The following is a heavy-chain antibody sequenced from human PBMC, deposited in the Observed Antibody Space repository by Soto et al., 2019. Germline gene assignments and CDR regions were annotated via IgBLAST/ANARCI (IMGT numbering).Heavy chain of an antibody. Sequence: PSETLSLTCTVSGGSISSGDHYWSWIRQPPGKGLEWIGYIYYSGSTYYNPSLKSRVTISVDTSKNKFSLKLSSVTAADTAVYYCARDYTVTTNYYYYGMDVWGQGTTVTVSS. V-gene: IGHV4-30-4*01. CDR3: ARDYTVTTNYYYYGMDV. J-gene: IGHJ6*02. CDR2: IYYSGST. CDR1: GGSISSGDHY. D-gene: IGHD4-17*01.